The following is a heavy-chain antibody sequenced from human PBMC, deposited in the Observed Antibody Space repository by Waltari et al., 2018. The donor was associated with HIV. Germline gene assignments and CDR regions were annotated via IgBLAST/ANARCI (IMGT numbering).Heavy chain of an antibody. J-gene: IGHJ4*02. D-gene: IGHD4-17*01. CDR1: GFTFSSYS. CDR3: ARDRQGTVTKDFDY. Sequence: EVQLVESGGGLVKPGGSLRLSCAASGFTFSSYSMNWVRQAPGKGLELVSSISRSSTFIYYADSVKGLFTISRDNAKNSLYLQMNSLRAEDTAVYYCARDRQGTVTKDFDYWGQGTLVTVSS. V-gene: IGHV3-21*01. CDR2: ISRSSTFI.